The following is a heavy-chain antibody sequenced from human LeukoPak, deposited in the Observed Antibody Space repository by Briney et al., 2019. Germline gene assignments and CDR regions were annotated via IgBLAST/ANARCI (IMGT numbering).Heavy chain of an antibody. Sequence: GGSLRLSCAASGFTFSSYEMNWVRQAPGKGLEWVSYISSSGSTIYYADSVKGRFTISRDNAKNSLYLRMNSLRAEDTAVYYCATGIAAAGSKFDYWGQGTLVTVSS. CDR1: GFTFSSYE. CDR3: ATGIAAAGSKFDY. D-gene: IGHD6-13*01. J-gene: IGHJ4*02. CDR2: ISSSGSTI. V-gene: IGHV3-48*03.